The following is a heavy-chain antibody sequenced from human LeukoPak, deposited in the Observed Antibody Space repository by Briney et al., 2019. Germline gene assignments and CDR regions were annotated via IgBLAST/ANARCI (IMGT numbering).Heavy chain of an antibody. J-gene: IGHJ4*02. CDR1: GFTFNNYA. CDR3: AKDVGIAAPRNFDY. D-gene: IGHD6-13*01. V-gene: IGHV3-23*03. Sequence: GGSLRLSCAASGFTFNNYAMSWVRQAPGKGLEWVSVIYSGGSTYYADSVKGRFTISRDNSKNTLYLQMNSLRAEDTAVYYCAKDVGIAAPRNFDYWGQGTLVTVSS. CDR2: IYSGGST.